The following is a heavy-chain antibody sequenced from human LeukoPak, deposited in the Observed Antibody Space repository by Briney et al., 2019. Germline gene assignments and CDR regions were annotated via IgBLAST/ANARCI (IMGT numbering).Heavy chain of an antibody. D-gene: IGHD1-26*01. J-gene: IGHJ4*02. CDR1: GFTFSSYA. V-gene: IGHV3-30*04. CDR2: ISYDGSNK. Sequence: GGSLRLSCAASGFTFSSYAMHWVRQAPGKGLEGVAVISYDGSNKYYADSVKGRFTISRDNSKNTLYLQMNSLRAEDTAVYYCARDQDSGSYLFDYWGQGTLVTVSS. CDR3: ARDQDSGSYLFDY.